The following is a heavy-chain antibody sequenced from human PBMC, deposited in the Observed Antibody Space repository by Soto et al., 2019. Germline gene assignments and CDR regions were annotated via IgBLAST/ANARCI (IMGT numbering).Heavy chain of an antibody. V-gene: IGHV4-34*01. D-gene: IGHD4-4*01. CDR2: INHSGSI. CDR3: ASGPSNFEY. J-gene: IGHJ4*02. CDR1: GGPFSGYH. Sequence: QVQLQQWGAGLLKPSETLSLTCAVYGGPFSGYHWSWIRQPPGKGLEWIGKINHSGSINYNPSLKSRVTISVDTSKNQFSLKLSSVTAADTAVYYCASGPSNFEYWDQGTLVTVSS.